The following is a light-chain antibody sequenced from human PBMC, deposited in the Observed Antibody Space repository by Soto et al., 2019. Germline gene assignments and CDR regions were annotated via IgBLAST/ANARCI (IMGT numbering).Light chain of an antibody. J-gene: IGKJ1*01. Sequence: DIQMTQSPSTLSESVGDRDTITCRASQTISNWLAWYQQKPGKAPKVLIYKTSSLESGVPSRFSGSGSGTEFTLTINGLQPDDFTTYYCQQYESYWTFGQGTKVEIK. CDR2: KTS. V-gene: IGKV1-5*03. CDR3: QQYESYWT. CDR1: QTISNW.